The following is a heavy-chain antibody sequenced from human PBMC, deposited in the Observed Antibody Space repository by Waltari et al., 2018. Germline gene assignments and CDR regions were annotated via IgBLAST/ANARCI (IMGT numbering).Heavy chain of an antibody. V-gene: IGHV3-15*01. CDR2: VRSNSDGGTT. CDR1: GLGFPNAS. CDR3: TTGPERSWTTFDI. D-gene: IGHD1-1*01. J-gene: IGHJ3*02. Sequence: EVQLVESGGGLVQPGGSLRLSCVGTGLGFPNASMSWVRQAPGRGLEWVGRVRSNSDGGTTEYAAPLRDRFTVSRDDSKNTVFLQMNSLKTDDTAVYYCTTGPERSWTTFDIWGQGTTVTVSS.